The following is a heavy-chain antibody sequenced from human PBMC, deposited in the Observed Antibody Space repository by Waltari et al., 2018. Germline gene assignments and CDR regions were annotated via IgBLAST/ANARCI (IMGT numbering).Heavy chain of an antibody. Sequence: EVXLXESGXGLVQPGGPXRLSCAASGFTFSSHWMGWVRQAPGXGLEWVAKXKDDGSESYYXDSLRGRFTXSRDNGKDLLSLQVHSLGXEDTAVYYXAXGVXSSGFYGPPFDXWGQGIXVSVS. J-gene: IGHJ4*02. CDR2: XKDDGSES. V-gene: IGHV3-7*01. D-gene: IGHD6-25*01. CDR1: GFTFSSHW. CDR3: AXGVXSSGFYGPPFDX.